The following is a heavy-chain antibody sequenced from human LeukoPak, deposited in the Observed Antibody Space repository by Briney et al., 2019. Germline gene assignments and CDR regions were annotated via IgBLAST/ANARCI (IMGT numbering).Heavy chain of an antibody. V-gene: IGHV3-21*01. CDR2: ISSSSSYI. Sequence: PGGSLRLSCAASGFTFSGYSMNWVRQAPGKGLEWVSSISSSSSYIYYADSVKGRFTISRDNAKNSLYLQMNSLRAEDSAVYYCARDLNDYYSYYYDYWGQGTLVTVSP. CDR1: GFTFSGYS. J-gene: IGHJ4*02. CDR3: ARDLNDYYSYYYDY. D-gene: IGHD3-22*01.